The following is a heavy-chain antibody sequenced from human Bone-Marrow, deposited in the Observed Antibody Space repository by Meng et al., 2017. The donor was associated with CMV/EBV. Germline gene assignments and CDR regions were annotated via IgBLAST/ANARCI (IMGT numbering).Heavy chain of an antibody. CDR1: GFTFSSYS. V-gene: IGHV3-48*04. D-gene: IGHD1-26*01. J-gene: IGHJ4*02. Sequence: GGSLRLSCAASGFTFSSYSMNWVRQAPGKGLEWVSYISSGSNTIYYADSVKGRFTISRDNAKNSPYLQMNSLRAEDTAVYYCARDRESYWAYWGQGTLVTVSS. CDR2: ISSGSNTI. CDR3: ARDRESYWAY.